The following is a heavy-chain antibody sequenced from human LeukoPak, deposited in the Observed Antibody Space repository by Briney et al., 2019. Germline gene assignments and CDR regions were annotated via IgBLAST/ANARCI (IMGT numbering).Heavy chain of an antibody. CDR3: ATAPYDSIGIFDY. V-gene: IGHV3-43D*03. D-gene: IGHD3-22*01. J-gene: IGHJ4*02. CDR2: ISWDGDST. Sequence: GGSLRLFCAASGFTFDDYAMHWVRQAPGKGLECVSLISWDGDSTYYSDSVKGRFTISRDNNKNSLYLQMNSLRTEDTALYYCATAPYDSIGIFDYWGQGTLVTVSS. CDR1: GFTFDDYA.